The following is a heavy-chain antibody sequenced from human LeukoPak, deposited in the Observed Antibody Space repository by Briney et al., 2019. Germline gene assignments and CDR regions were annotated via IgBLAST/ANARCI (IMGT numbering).Heavy chain of an antibody. CDR2: IYYSGST. Sequence: SETLSRTCTVSGGSISGSSYYWGWIRQPPGKGLEWIGNIYYSGSTYYNPSLKSRVTISVDTSKNQFSMKLRSVTAADTAVYYCAREGKITMVRGVIRYYYMDVWGKGTTVTISS. CDR1: GGSISGSSYY. J-gene: IGHJ6*03. CDR3: AREGKITMVRGVIRYYYMDV. D-gene: IGHD3-10*01. V-gene: IGHV4-39*07.